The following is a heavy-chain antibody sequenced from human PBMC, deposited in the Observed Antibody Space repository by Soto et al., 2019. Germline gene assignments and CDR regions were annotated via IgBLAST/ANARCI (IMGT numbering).Heavy chain of an antibody. CDR3: ARQTIFGVVIIRYAFDI. CDR2: IYPGDSDT. D-gene: IGHD3-3*01. CDR1: GYSFTIYC. J-gene: IGHJ3*02. Sequence: GESLKISCDGSGYSFTIYCIGLVLQMPGKGLEWMGIIYPGDSDTRYSPSFQGQVTISADKSISTAYLQWSSLKASDTAMYYCARQTIFGVVIIRYAFDIWGQGTMVTVSS. V-gene: IGHV5-51*01.